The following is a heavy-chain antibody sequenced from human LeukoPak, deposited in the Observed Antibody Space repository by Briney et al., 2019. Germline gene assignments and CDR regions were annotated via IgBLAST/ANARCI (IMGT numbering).Heavy chain of an antibody. Sequence: SETLSLTCTVSGGSISSYYCSWIRQPPGKGLEWIGYIYYSGSTNYNPSLKSRVTISVDTSKNQFSLKLSSVTAADTAVYYCARLESGCSSTSCYNWFDPWGQGTLVTVSS. CDR2: IYYSGST. CDR1: GGSISSYY. D-gene: IGHD2-2*01. J-gene: IGHJ5*02. V-gene: IGHV4-59*08. CDR3: ARLESGCSSTSCYNWFDP.